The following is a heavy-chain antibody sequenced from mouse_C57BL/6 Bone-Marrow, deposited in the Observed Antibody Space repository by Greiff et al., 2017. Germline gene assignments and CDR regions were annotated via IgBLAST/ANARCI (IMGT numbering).Heavy chain of an antibody. D-gene: IGHD1-1*01. CDR3: TRTLIYYGTNY. CDR1: GFNIKDYY. Sequence: VQLKQSGAELVKPGASVKLSCTASGFNIKDYYIHWVKQRPEQGLEWIGRIDPEDGETKYAPKFQDKATITADTSSNTAYLRLSSLTSEDTAVYYCTRTLIYYGTNYWGQGTTLTVSS. CDR2: IDPEDGET. V-gene: IGHV14-2*01. J-gene: IGHJ2*01.